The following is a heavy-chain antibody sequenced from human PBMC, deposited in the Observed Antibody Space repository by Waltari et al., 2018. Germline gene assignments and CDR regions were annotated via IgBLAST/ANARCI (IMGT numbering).Heavy chain of an antibody. CDR2: INHSGRT. D-gene: IGHD2-2*01. CDR1: GGSFSGYH. V-gene: IGHV4-34*01. J-gene: IGHJ3*02. Sequence: QVQLQQWGAGLLQPSETLSLTCAVHGGSFSGYHWSWIRHPPGKGLEWIGEINHSGRTNDNSSLKSRVAISVDTSKNQFSLKLRSVTAADTAVYYCARPYCSSASCYGAFDIWGQGTMVTVSS. CDR3: ARPYCSSASCYGAFDI.